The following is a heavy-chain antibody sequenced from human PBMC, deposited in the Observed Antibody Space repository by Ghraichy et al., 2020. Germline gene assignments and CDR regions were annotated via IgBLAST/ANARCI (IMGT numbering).Heavy chain of an antibody. Sequence: SETLSLTCAVSGGSIYSGGSSWSWIRQPPGKGLEWIGYIYYSGSTYCNPSLKSRLTISVDTSRYEFSLRLSSVTAADTAVYYCARGYYYDTSGYHMDVWGKGTTVIVSS. D-gene: IGHD3-22*01. CDR1: GGSIYSGGSS. CDR3: ARGYYYDTSGYHMDV. V-gene: IGHV4-30-4*07. J-gene: IGHJ6*03. CDR2: IYYSGST.